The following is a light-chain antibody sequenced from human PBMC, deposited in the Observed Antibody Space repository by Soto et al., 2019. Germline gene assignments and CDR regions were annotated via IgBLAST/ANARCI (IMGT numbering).Light chain of an antibody. CDR3: NSYAGSNNFVV. Sequence: QSALTQPPSASGSPGQSVTISCTGTSSDVGDYNYVSWYQHHPGKAPKLMIYEVSKRPSGVPDRFSGSKSGNTASLTVSGLQADDEADYYCNSYAGSNNFVVFGGGTKLTVL. J-gene: IGLJ2*01. CDR2: EVS. CDR1: SSDVGDYNY. V-gene: IGLV2-8*01.